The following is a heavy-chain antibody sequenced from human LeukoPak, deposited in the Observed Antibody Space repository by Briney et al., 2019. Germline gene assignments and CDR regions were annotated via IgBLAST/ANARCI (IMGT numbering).Heavy chain of an antibody. CDR3: ARLLPVTPPYGMDV. J-gene: IGHJ6*02. D-gene: IGHD1-14*01. V-gene: IGHV4-59*12. CDR2: IYYSGST. Sequence: SETLSLTCTVSGGSISSYYWSWIRQPPGKGLEWIGYIYYSGSTNYNPSLKSRVTISVDTSKNQFSLKLSSVTAADTAVYYCARLLPVTPPYGMDVWGQGTTVTVSS. CDR1: GGSISSYY.